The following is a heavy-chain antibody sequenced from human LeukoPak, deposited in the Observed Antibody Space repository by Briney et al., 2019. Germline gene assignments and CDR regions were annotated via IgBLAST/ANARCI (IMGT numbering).Heavy chain of an antibody. D-gene: IGHD6-13*01. J-gene: IGHJ4*02. CDR3: ARDRPYSSSWYEFDY. CDR2: ISSSSSYI. V-gene: IGHV3-21*01. Sequence: GGSLRLSCAASGFTFSSYSMNWVRQAPGKGLEWVSSISSSSSYIYYADSVKGRLTISRDNAKNSLYLQMNSLRAEDTAVYYCARDRPYSSSWYEFDYWGQGTLVTVSS. CDR1: GFTFSSYS.